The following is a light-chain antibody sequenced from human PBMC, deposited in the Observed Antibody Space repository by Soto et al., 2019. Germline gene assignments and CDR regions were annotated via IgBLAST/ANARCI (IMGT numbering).Light chain of an antibody. V-gene: IGLV2-14*01. Sequence: QSALTQPASVSGSPGQSITISCTGTSSDVGGYNYVSWYQHHPGKAPKLMIYEVSNRPSGVSNRFSGSKSGKTASLIISGLQSEDEADYYCSSYSSSSTHDVFGTGTKLTVL. CDR2: EVS. J-gene: IGLJ1*01. CDR1: SSDVGGYNY. CDR3: SSYSSSSTHDV.